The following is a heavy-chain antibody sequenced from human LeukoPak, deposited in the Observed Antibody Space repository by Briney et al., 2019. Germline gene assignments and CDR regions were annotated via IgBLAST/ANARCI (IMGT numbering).Heavy chain of an antibody. CDR1: GGSISSGGYY. CDR2: IYYSGST. V-gene: IGHV4-31*03. CDR3: ARIGGYANNWFDP. D-gene: IGHD2-2*01. J-gene: IGHJ5*02. Sequence: SETLSLTCTVSGGSISSGGYYWSWIRQHPGKGLEWIGYIYYSGSTYYNPSLKSRVTISVDTSKNQLSLKLSSVTAADTAVYYCARIGGYANNWFDPWGQGTLVTVSS.